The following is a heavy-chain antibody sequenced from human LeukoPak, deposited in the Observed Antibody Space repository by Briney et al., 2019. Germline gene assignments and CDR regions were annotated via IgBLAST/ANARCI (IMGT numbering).Heavy chain of an antibody. J-gene: IGHJ4*02. CDR2: INPNSGGT. V-gene: IGHV1-2*04. CDR3: ARGSVRGVIITPPFDY. D-gene: IGHD3-10*01. CDR1: GYTFTGYY. Sequence: ASVKVSCKASGYTFTGYYMHWVRQAPGQGLERMGWINPNSGGTNYAQKFQGWVTMTRDTSISTAYMELNRLRSDDTAVYYCARGSVRGVIITPPFDYWGQGTLVTVSS.